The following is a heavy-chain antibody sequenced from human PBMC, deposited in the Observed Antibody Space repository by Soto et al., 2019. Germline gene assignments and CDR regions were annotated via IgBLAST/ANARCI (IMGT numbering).Heavy chain of an antibody. CDR3: TRYMVYASVDFDY. V-gene: IGHV3-49*03. D-gene: IGHD2-8*01. J-gene: IGHJ4*02. CDR1: GFTFGDYA. Sequence: GGSLRLSCTASGFTFGDYAMSWFRQAPGKGLEWVGFIRSKAYGGTTEYAASVKGRFTISRDDSKSIAYLQMNSLKTEDTAVYYCTRYMVYASVDFDYWGQGTLVTVSS. CDR2: IRSKAYGGTT.